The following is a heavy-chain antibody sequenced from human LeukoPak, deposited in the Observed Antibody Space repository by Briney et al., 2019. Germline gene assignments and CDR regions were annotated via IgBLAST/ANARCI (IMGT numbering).Heavy chain of an antibody. CDR1: GGSISSYY. V-gene: IGHV4-59*01. CDR3: ARGVGYSGSYFGY. J-gene: IGHJ4*02. D-gene: IGHD1-26*01. CDR2: IYYSGST. Sequence: SETLSLTCTVSGGSISSYYWSWIRQPPGKGLEWIGYIYYSGSTNYNPSLKSRVTISVDTSKNQFSLKLSSVTAADTAVYYCARGVGYSGSYFGYWGQGTPVTVSS.